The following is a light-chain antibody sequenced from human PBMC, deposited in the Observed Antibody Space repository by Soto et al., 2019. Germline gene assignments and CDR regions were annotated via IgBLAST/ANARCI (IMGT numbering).Light chain of an antibody. J-gene: IGKJ1*01. Sequence: EIVLTQSPGTLSLSPGERATLSCRASQSVGSAYVGWYQQKPGQAPRLLIFGASRGATGIPDRFSGSGSGTNFTLTIHKVEPEDSAVYYCQHYGRSPSFGRGTKVEIK. CDR2: GAS. CDR3: QHYGRSPS. CDR1: QSVGSAY. V-gene: IGKV3-20*01.